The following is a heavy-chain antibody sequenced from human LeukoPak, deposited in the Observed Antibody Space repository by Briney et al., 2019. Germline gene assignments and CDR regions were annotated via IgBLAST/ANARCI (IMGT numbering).Heavy chain of an antibody. V-gene: IGHV4-4*07. CDR1: GGSITIYY. CDR3: ARVGYDILTGYFTIDY. Sequence: SETLSLTCTVSGGSITIYYWSWIRQPAGKGLEWIGRIYTSGSTNYNPSLKSRVTMSVDTSKNQFSLKLSSVTAADTAVYYCARVGYDILTGYFTIDYWGQGTLVTVSS. J-gene: IGHJ4*02. CDR2: IYTSGST. D-gene: IGHD3-9*01.